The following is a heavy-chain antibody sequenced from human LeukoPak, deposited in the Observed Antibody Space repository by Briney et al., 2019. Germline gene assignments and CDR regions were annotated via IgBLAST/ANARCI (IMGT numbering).Heavy chain of an antibody. Sequence: SETLSLTCTVSGGSISSGSYYWSWIRQPAGKGLEWIGRIYTSGSTNYNPSLKSRVTISVDTSKNQFSLKLSSVTAADTAVYYCARTYGSGTGPYNWFDPWGQGTLVTVSS. CDR1: GGSISSGSYY. J-gene: IGHJ5*02. CDR3: ARTYGSGTGPYNWFDP. D-gene: IGHD3-10*01. CDR2: IYTSGST. V-gene: IGHV4-61*02.